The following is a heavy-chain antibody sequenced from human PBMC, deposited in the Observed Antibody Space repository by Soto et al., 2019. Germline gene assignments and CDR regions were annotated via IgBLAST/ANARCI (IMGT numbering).Heavy chain of an antibody. D-gene: IGHD3-10*01. J-gene: IGHJ4*02. V-gene: IGHV4-59*01. CDR1: GDSINYYY. CDR3: VSYDRQSGRYSLDY. Sequence: QVQLQESGPGLVKPSETLSLTCTVSGDSINYYYWSWIRQAPGKGLEWIGYVYYDGHTKYNPSHESRVTMSIDTSKNQFSLKLSSVIAADTAVYYCVSYDRQSGRYSLDYWGQGTLVTVSS. CDR2: VYYDGHT.